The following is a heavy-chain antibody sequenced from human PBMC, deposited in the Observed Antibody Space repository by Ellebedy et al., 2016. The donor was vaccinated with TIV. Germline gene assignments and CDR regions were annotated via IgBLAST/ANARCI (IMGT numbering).Heavy chain of an antibody. D-gene: IGHD1-26*01. CDR1: GFTFSSYA. CDR2: ISGSGGST. J-gene: IGHJ4*02. Sequence: GESLKISCAASGFTFSSYAMSWVRQAPGKGLEWVSAISGSGGSTYYADSVKGRFTISRDNSKNTLYLQMNSLRAEDTAVYYCAKGTPYSGSYLLGYWGQGTLVTVSS. CDR3: AKGTPYSGSYLLGY. V-gene: IGHV3-23*01.